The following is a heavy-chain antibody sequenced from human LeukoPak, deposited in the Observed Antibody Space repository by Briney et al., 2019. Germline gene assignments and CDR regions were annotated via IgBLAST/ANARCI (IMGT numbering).Heavy chain of an antibody. D-gene: IGHD2-15*01. Sequence: GGSLRPSCAASRFIFSSYSMYWVRQAPGKGLQWVAADSVKGRFTIPRDNSKNTLYVQMNSLRAEDRAVYYCARTSQRDSFTGFVINFFDPWGQGTLVTVSS. J-gene: IGHJ5*02. CDR3: ARTSQRDSFTGFVINFFDP. V-gene: IGHV3-30*04. CDR1: RFIFSSYS.